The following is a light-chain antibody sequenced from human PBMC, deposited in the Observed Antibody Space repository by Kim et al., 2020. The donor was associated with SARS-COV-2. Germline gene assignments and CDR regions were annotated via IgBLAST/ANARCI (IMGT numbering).Light chain of an antibody. V-gene: IGKV3-11*02. CDR2: DAS. CDR3: QQGGSGRPVT. J-gene: IGKJ5*01. CDR1: QSISSY. Sequence: DIVLTQSPPTLSLSPGDRATLSCRASQSISSYLAWYQQKPGQAPRLLIYDASNRAAGILARFSGSGSGRDFTLTISSLEAEDFAVYYWQQGGSGRPVTVGQGARLEI.